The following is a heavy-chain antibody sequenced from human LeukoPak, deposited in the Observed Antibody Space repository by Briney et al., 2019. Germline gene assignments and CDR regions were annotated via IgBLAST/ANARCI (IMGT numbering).Heavy chain of an antibody. CDR1: GGTFSSYA. CDR3: ATVGATTPDDAFDI. CDR2: IIPIFGTA. D-gene: IGHD1-26*01. J-gene: IGHJ3*02. V-gene: IGHV1-69*05. Sequence: GASVKVSCKASGGTFSSYAISWVRQAPGQGLEWMGGIIPIFGTANYAQKFQGRVTITTDESTGTAYMKLSSLRSEDTAVYYCATVGATTPDDAFDIWGQGTMVTVSS.